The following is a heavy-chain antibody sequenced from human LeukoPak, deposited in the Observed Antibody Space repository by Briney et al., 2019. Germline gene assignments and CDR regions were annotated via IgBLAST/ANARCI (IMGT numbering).Heavy chain of an antibody. CDR2: INPSGGST. D-gene: IGHD2-2*01. V-gene: IGHV1-46*01. Sequence: ASVKVSCKASGYTFTSYYMHWVRQAPGQGLEWMGIINPSGGSTSYAQKFQGRVTMTRDTSTSTVYMELSSLRSEDTAVYYCARAPTVLVGYCSSSSCQADYWGQGTLVTVSS. CDR1: GYTFTSYY. J-gene: IGHJ4*02. CDR3: ARAPTVLVGYCSSSSCQADY.